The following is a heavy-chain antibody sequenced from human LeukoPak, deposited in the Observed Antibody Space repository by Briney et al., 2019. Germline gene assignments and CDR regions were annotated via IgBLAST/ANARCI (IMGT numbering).Heavy chain of an antibody. CDR3: ARDSRMNYYAS. Sequence: GGSLRLSCTASGFTFNDYWMTWVRQTPGKGLEWLANINEDGSAKNYVDSVKGRFTISRDNAVNSLYLQMNSLRAEDTAMYYCARDSRMNYYASWGRGTLVTVSS. D-gene: IGHD3-3*01. CDR1: GFTFNDYW. V-gene: IGHV3-7*01. CDR2: INEDGSAK. J-gene: IGHJ5*02.